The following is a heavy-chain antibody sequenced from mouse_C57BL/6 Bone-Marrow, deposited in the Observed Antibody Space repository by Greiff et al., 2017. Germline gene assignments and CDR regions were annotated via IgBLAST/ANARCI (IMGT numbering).Heavy chain of an antibody. CDR1: GYTFTSYW. D-gene: IGHD1-1*01. J-gene: IGHJ3*01. V-gene: IGHV1-55*01. Sequence: QVQLQQPGAELVKPGASVKMSCKASGYTFTSYWITWVKQRPGQGLEWIGDIYPGSGSTNYNEKFKSKATLTVDTSSSTAYMQLSSLTSADSAVYYCARDYGSSPWFAYWGQGTLVTVSA. CDR3: ARDYGSSPWFAY. CDR2: IYPGSGST.